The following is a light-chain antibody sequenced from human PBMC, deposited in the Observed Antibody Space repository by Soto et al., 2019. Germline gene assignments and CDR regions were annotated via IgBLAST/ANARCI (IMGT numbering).Light chain of an antibody. Sequence: QSVLTQPASVSGSPGQSITISCTGTSSDVAGYKYVSWYQQHPGKAPKLMIYAVSNRPSGVSNRFSGSKSGDTASLTISGLQAEDEADYYCSSYTSRSTFWVFGGGTKVTVL. V-gene: IGLV2-14*01. CDR2: AVS. CDR3: SSYTSRSTFWV. CDR1: SSDVAGYKY. J-gene: IGLJ3*02.